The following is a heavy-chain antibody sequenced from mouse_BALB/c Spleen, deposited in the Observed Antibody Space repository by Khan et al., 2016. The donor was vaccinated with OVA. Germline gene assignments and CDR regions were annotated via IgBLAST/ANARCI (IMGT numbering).Heavy chain of an antibody. J-gene: IGHJ3*01. Sequence: QVQLQQSGAELAKPGASVKMSCKASGYTFTTYWMHWVKQRPGQGLEWIGYINPATGYTEYKQKFKDKATLTTDKSSSTASMQLSSLKSEDSEVYYCTRRGLYGIFPYWGQGTLVTVSA. CDR3: TRRGLYGIFPY. D-gene: IGHD2-1*01. V-gene: IGHV1-7*01. CDR1: GYTFTTYW. CDR2: INPATGYT.